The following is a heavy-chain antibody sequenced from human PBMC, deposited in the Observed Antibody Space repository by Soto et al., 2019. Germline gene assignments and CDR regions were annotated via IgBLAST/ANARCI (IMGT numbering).Heavy chain of an antibody. D-gene: IGHD1-26*01. J-gene: IGHJ4*02. CDR3: AREVGATGY. Sequence: EVQLVESGGGLVQPGGSLRLSCVASGFTFNSHTMNWVRQAPGKGLEWLSYISDSSSTIYYADSVKGRFTISRDNAKNSLYLQINSLRADDTAVYYCAREVGATGYWGQGTLVTVSS. V-gene: IGHV3-48*04. CDR1: GFTFNSHT. CDR2: ISDSSSTI.